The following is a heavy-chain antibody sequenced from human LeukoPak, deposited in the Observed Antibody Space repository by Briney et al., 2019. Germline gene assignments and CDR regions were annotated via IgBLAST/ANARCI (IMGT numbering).Heavy chain of an antibody. V-gene: IGHV3-23*01. CDR2: ISGSDDTT. J-gene: IGHJ6*04. D-gene: IGHD2-15*01. CDR3: AKGASGSCYWPGDV. CDR1: GFTFNSYA. Sequence: GGSLRLSCAASGFTFNSYAMSWGRQVPGKGLEWVSVISGSDDTTHYADSVKGRFTISRDNPKNTLFLQMDSLGAEDTAVYYCAKGASGSCYWPGDVWGKGTTVTVSS.